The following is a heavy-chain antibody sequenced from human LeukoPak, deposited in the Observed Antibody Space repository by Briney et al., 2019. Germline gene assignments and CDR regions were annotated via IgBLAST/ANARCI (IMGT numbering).Heavy chain of an antibody. Sequence: GGSLRLSCAASGFTFSNYAMNWVRQAPGKGLEWVSTISGVGDSTYYAESVKGRFTMSRDNAKNSLYLQMNSLRAEDTAVYYCARYVRSYYDSEREPFDYWAQGTLDTVSS. CDR3: ARYVRSYYDSEREPFDY. CDR1: GFTFSNYA. CDR2: ISGVGDST. V-gene: IGHV3-23*01. J-gene: IGHJ4*02. D-gene: IGHD1-26*01.